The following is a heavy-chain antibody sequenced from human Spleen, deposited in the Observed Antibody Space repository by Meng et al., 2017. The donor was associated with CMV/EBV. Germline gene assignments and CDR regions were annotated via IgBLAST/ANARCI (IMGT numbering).Heavy chain of an antibody. Sequence: GESLKISCAASGFTFIDYTMHWVRQAPGKGLEWVAVTSYDGSEKFYADSVKGRFTISRDNSNNTLFLQMNSLRPEDAAVYYCARFPVGVAAVDVWYFDLWGRGTLVTVSS. D-gene: IGHD6-13*01. CDR1: GFTFIDYT. V-gene: IGHV3-30*04. CDR3: ARFPVGVAAVDVWYFDL. J-gene: IGHJ2*01. CDR2: TSYDGSEK.